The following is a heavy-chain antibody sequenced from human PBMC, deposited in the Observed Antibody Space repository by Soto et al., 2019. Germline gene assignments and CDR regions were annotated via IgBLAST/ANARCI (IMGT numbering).Heavy chain of an antibody. V-gene: IGHV6-1*01. CDR1: GDSVSSNSSA. D-gene: IGHD1-7*01. CDR2: TYYRSRWYN. CDR3: AGTTSHQWYYMDV. Sequence: SQTLSLTCAISGDSVSSNSSAWNWIRLSPSRGLEWLARTYYRSRWYNDYAVSVRSRITVNPDTSKNQFSLQLTSVTPEDTAVYYCAGTTSHQWYYMDVWGKGTTVTVSS. J-gene: IGHJ6*03.